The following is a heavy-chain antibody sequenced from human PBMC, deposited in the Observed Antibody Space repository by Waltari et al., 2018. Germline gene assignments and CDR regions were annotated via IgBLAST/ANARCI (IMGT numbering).Heavy chain of an antibody. CDR3: ARDLTGTTGTLFDY. D-gene: IGHD1-7*01. J-gene: IGHJ4*02. Sequence: QVQLVQSGAEVKKPGASVKVSCKASGYTFTGYYMHWVRQAPGQGLEWMGWINPNSGGTNYAQKVQGRVTMTRDTSISTAYMELSRLRSDDTAVYYCARDLTGTTGTLFDYWGQGTLVTVSS. CDR2: INPNSGGT. CDR1: GYTFTGYY. V-gene: IGHV1-2*02.